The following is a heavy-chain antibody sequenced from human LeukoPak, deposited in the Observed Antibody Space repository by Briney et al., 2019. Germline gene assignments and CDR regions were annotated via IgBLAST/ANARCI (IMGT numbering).Heavy chain of an antibody. D-gene: IGHD6-13*01. CDR2: FSATDGSA. Sequence: GCSLRLSCAASGFTVSNYGMTLVRQDPGTALEGASAFSATDGSAQYAESVKGRFTISRDNSKNSLFLQINSLTDEDTAVYYCAKARIAAAGTGAFDVWGPGTMVTVSS. J-gene: IGHJ3*01. CDR1: GFTVSNYG. V-gene: IGHV3-23*01. CDR3: AKARIAAAGTGAFDV.